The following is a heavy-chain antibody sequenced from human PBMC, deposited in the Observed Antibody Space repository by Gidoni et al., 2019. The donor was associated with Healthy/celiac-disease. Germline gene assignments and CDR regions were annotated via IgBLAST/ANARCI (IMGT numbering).Heavy chain of an antibody. Sequence: GGSLRLSCAASGFTFDDYTMHWVRQAPGKGLEWVSLISWDGGSTYYADSVKGRFTISRDNSKNSLYLQMNSLRTEDTALYYCAKGGEMATIAEYWGQGTLVTVSS. CDR2: ISWDGGST. D-gene: IGHD5-12*01. V-gene: IGHV3-43*01. CDR1: GFTFDDYT. CDR3: AKGGEMATIAEY. J-gene: IGHJ4*02.